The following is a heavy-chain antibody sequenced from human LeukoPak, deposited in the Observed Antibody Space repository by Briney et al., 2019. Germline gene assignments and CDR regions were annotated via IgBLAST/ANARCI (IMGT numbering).Heavy chain of an antibody. CDR3: ARDLKYYYGSGSSHY. CDR1: GFTFSSYW. CDR2: IKQDGSEK. J-gene: IGHJ4*02. D-gene: IGHD3-10*01. V-gene: IGHV3-7*01. Sequence: PGGSLRLSCAASGFTFSSYWMSWGRQAPGKGLEWVANIKQDGSEKYYVDSVKGRFTISRDNAKNSLYLQMNSLRAEDTAVYYCARDLKYYYGSGSSHYWGQGTLVTVSS.